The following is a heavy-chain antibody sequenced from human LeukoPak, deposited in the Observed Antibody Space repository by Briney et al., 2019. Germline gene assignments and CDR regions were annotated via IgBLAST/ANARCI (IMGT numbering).Heavy chain of an antibody. D-gene: IGHD2-2*01. Sequence: ASVKVSCKASGYTLTSYGISWVRQAPGQRLEWMGWISAYNGITNYAQTLQGRVTMTTDTSTSTPYMKLRRLRSDDTAEYYCARGLVVPAAILYYFDYWGQGTLVTVSS. CDR3: ARGLVVPAAILYYFDY. CDR2: ISAYNGIT. CDR1: GYTLTSYG. J-gene: IGHJ4*02. V-gene: IGHV1-18*04.